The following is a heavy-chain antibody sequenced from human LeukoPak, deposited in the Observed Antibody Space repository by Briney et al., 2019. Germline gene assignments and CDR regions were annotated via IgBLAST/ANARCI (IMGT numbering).Heavy chain of an antibody. D-gene: IGHD2-2*01. CDR1: GYTFTSYD. CDR3: ARDRAGAIADCYFDY. J-gene: IGHJ4*02. Sequence: ASVKVSCKASGYTFTSYDINWVRQATGQGFEWMGWMNPNSGNTGYAQKFQGRVTITRNTSISTAYMELSSLRSEDTAVYYCARDRAGAIADCYFDYWGQGTLVTVSS. V-gene: IGHV1-8*03. CDR2: MNPNSGNT.